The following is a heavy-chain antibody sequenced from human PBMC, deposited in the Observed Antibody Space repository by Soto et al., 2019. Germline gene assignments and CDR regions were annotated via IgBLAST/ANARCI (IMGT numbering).Heavy chain of an antibody. CDR1: GFTFSSYA. CDR2: ISGSGGST. J-gene: IGHJ6*02. Sequence: EVQLLESGGGLVQPGGSLRLSCAASGFTFSSYAMSWVRQAPGKGLEWVSAISGSGGSTYYADSVKGRFTISRDNSKHTLYLQMNSLRAEDTAVYYCAKGDYYDSSGYYDNYYYYYGMDVWGQGTTVTVSS. CDR3: AKGDYYDSSGYYDNYYYYYGMDV. D-gene: IGHD3-22*01. V-gene: IGHV3-23*01.